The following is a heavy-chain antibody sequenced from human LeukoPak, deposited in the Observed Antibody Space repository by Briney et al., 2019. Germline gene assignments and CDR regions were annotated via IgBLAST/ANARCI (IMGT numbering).Heavy chain of an antibody. CDR1: GGSISRDY. Sequence: KPSETLSLTCSVSGGSISRDYWSWIRQPPGKGLEWIGYMYYSGSTNFNPSLKTRVTISVDTSKNHFSLNLSSVTAADTAVYYCARERRTSIFGVVSRQFDYWGQGTLVTVSS. D-gene: IGHD3-3*01. J-gene: IGHJ4*02. V-gene: IGHV4-59*01. CDR3: ARERRTSIFGVVSRQFDY. CDR2: MYYSGST.